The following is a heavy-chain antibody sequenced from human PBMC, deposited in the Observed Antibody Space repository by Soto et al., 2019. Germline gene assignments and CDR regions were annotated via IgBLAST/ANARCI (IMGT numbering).Heavy chain of an antibody. CDR3: ATAYMVRGVIMYWFDP. D-gene: IGHD3-10*01. Sequence: ASVKVSCKASGYTFTSYGISWVRQAPGKGLEWMGGFDPEDGETIYAQKFQGRVTMTEDTSTDTAYMELSSLRSEDTAVYYCATAYMVRGVIMYWFDPWGQGTLVTVSS. CDR2: FDPEDGET. J-gene: IGHJ5*02. CDR1: GYTFTSYG. V-gene: IGHV1-24*01.